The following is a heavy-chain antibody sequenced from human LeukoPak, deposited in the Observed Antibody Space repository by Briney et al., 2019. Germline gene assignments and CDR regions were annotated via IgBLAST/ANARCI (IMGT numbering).Heavy chain of an antibody. Sequence: GGSLRLSCAASGFTFSTYTMNWVRQAPGKGLEWVSSISSIGSTIYYADSVKGRFTISRDNAKNSLYLQMNSLRVEDTAVYYCAKLSGYDCAWGQGTLVTVSS. J-gene: IGHJ5*02. CDR3: AKLSGYDCA. CDR1: GFTFSTYT. V-gene: IGHV3-48*01. D-gene: IGHD5-12*01. CDR2: ISSIGSTI.